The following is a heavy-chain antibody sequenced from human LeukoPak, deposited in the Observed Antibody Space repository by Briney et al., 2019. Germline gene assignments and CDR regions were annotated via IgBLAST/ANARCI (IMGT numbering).Heavy chain of an antibody. J-gene: IGHJ3*02. V-gene: IGHV4-4*07. CDR1: GGSISSYY. Sequence: PSETLSLTCTVSGGSISSYYWSWIRQPAGKGLEWIGRIYTSGSTNYNPSLKSRVTMSVDTSKNQFSLKLSSVTAADTAMYYCAREVIEAGDSDAFDIWGQGTMVTVSS. D-gene: IGHD6-13*01. CDR3: AREVIEAGDSDAFDI. CDR2: IYTSGST.